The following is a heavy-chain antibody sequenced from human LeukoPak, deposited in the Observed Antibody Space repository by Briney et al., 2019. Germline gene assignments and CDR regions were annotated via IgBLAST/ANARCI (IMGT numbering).Heavy chain of an antibody. CDR3: ARESYCSSTSCYTNFDY. CDR1: GFTFSIYG. J-gene: IGHJ4*02. CDR2: IWYGGSNK. V-gene: IGHV3-33*01. Sequence: GGSLRLSCAASGFTFSIYGMRWVRQAPGKGMGWVGVIWYGGSNKYYTDCVKGRFTIFRDNFKNSLYLQMNSLRSEDTAVYYGARESYCSSTSCYTNFDYWGQGTLVTVSS. D-gene: IGHD2-2*02.